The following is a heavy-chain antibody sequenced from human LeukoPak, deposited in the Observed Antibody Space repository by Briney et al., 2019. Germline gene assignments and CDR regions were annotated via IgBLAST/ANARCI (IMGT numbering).Heavy chain of an antibody. D-gene: IGHD7-27*01. CDR2: ITTSDGNT. CDR3: AKDGGLWVSAHWGDS. V-gene: IGHV3-23*01. Sequence: GGSLRLSCAASGFTFSSYTLSWVRQAPGKGLEWVSTITTSDGNTYYADSVKGRFTVSRDNSKNTLYLQMNSLRAEDTAVYYCAKDGGLWVSAHWGDSWGRGTLVTVSS. J-gene: IGHJ4*02. CDR1: GFTFSSYT.